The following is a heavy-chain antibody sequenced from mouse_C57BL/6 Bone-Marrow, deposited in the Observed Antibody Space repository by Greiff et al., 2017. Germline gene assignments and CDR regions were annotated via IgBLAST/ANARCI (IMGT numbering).Heavy chain of an antibody. CDR1: GFTFSDYY. Sequence: EVNVVESGGGLVQPGGSLKLSCAASGFTFSDYYMYWVRQTPEKRLEWVAYISNGGGSNYYPDTVKGRFTISRDNAKNTLYLQMSRLKSEDTSMYYSARDVDYYSFWYFDVWGTGTTVTVSS. V-gene: IGHV5-12*01. CDR3: ARDVDYYSFWYFDV. J-gene: IGHJ1*03. D-gene: IGHD1-1*01. CDR2: ISNGGGSN.